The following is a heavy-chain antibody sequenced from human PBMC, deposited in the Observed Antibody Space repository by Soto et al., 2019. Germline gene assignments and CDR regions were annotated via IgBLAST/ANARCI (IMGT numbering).Heavy chain of an antibody. CDR3: VIDVGRGELLDF. CDR2: TYFRSKWYK. CDR1: GDSVSSNRAA. Sequence: SQTLSLTCAISGDSVSSNRAAWNWIRQSPSRGLEWLGRTYFRSKWYKDYAISVKSRITINPDTSKNQFSLQLNSVTPEDTAVYYCVIDVGRGELLDFWCPGTLLTVS. V-gene: IGHV6-1*01. J-gene: IGHJ4*02. D-gene: IGHD1-26*01.